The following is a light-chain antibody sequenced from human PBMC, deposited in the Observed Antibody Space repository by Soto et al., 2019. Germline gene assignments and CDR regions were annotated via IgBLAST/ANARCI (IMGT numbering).Light chain of an antibody. V-gene: IGKV1-5*03. CDR1: QSISSW. CDR3: QQYNSYWT. Sequence: DIQMTHSPSTLSASVVDRVTITFRSSQSISSWLAWYQQKPGKAPKLLIYKASSLESGVPSRFSGSGSGTEFTLTISSLQPDDFATYYCQQYNSYWTFGQGTKVDI. J-gene: IGKJ1*01. CDR2: KAS.